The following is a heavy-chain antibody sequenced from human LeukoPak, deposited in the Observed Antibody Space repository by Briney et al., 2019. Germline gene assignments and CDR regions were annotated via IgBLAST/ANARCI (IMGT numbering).Heavy chain of an antibody. D-gene: IGHD5-18*01. Sequence: GASVNVSFTASGFTFTSSAVQWVRQARGQRLEWIGWIVVGSGNTNYAQKFQERVTITRDMSTSTAYMELSSLRSEDTAVYYCARQRPSLWFDPWGQGTLVTVSS. CDR3: ARQRPSLWFDP. CDR1: GFTFTSSA. J-gene: IGHJ5*02. CDR2: IVVGSGNT. V-gene: IGHV1-58*01.